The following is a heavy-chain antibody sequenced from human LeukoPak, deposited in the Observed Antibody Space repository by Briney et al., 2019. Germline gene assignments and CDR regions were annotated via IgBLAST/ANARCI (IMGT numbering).Heavy chain of an antibody. Sequence: GGSLRLSCAASGFTFSSYAMSWVRQAPGKGLEWVSAISGSGGSTYYADSVKGRFTISRDNSKNTLYLQMNSLRAEDTAVYYCAKATGYCSGGSCPVDYWGQGTLVTVSS. J-gene: IGHJ4*02. CDR2: ISGSGGST. V-gene: IGHV3-23*01. CDR3: AKATGYCSGGSCPVDY. D-gene: IGHD2-15*01. CDR1: GFTFSSYA.